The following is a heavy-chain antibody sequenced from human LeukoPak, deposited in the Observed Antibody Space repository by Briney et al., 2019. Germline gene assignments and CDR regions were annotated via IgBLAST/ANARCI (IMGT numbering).Heavy chain of an antibody. D-gene: IGHD6-13*01. J-gene: IGHJ6*03. V-gene: IGHV5-51*01. CDR1: GYNFTSYW. CDR3: ATAAAGTQSYHYYMDV. CDR2: IYPGDSDT. Sequence: GESLKISCKGSGYNFTSYWIGWVRQMPGKGLEWMGIIYPGDSDTRYSPSFQGQVAISADKSISTAYLQWSSLKASDTAMYYCATAAAGTQSYHYYMDVWGKGTTVTVSS.